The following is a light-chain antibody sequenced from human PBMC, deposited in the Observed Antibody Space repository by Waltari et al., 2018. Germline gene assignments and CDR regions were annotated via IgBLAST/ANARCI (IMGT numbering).Light chain of an antibody. CDR1: SSDVGGYNY. CDR2: DVY. Sequence: QSALTQPRSVSGSPGQSVTISCTGTSSDVGGYNYVTWYQHHPGKAPKLMLYDVYKRRAGVPDRFSGSKYGNTGSLTSSGLQVEDEADYYCCSYAGSYTWIFGGGTKLTVL. V-gene: IGLV2-11*01. CDR3: CSYAGSYTWI. J-gene: IGLJ2*01.